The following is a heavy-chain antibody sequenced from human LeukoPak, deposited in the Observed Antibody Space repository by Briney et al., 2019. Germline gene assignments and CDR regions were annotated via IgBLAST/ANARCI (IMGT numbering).Heavy chain of an antibody. CDR3: ARDLQAGDY. CDR2: ISAYNGNT. V-gene: IGHV1-18*01. Sequence: ASVKVSCKASGYTFTSYGISWVRQAPGQGLEWMGWISAYNGNTNYAQKLQGRVTMTRDTSISTAYMELSRLRSDDTAVYYCARDLQAGDYWGQGTLVTVSS. D-gene: IGHD6-13*01. J-gene: IGHJ4*02. CDR1: GYTFTSYG.